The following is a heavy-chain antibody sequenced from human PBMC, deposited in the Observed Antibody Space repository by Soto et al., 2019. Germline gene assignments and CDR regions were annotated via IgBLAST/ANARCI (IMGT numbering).Heavy chain of an antibody. D-gene: IGHD2-15*01. J-gene: IGHJ5*02. Sequence: SETLSLTCTVSGGSISSSSYYWGWIRQPPGKGLEWIGSIYYRGNTYYNPSLKSRVTISVGTSKNQFSLKLSSVTAADTAVYYCAREGGGYCSGGSCYSVQHWFDPWGQGTLVTVSS. CDR3: AREGGGYCSGGSCYSVQHWFDP. CDR1: GGSISSSSYY. CDR2: IYYRGNT. V-gene: IGHV4-39*02.